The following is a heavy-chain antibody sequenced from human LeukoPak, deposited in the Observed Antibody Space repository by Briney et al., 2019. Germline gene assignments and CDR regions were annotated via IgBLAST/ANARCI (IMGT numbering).Heavy chain of an antibody. J-gene: IGHJ5*02. CDR3: ARHLYSSSSVWFDP. V-gene: IGHV4-59*05. CDR2: IYYSGST. D-gene: IGHD6-6*01. CDR1: GGSISSYY. Sequence: SETLSPTCTVSGGSISSYYWSWIRQPPGKGLEWIGSIYYSGSTYYNPSLKSRVTISVDTSKNQFSLKLSSVTAADTAVYYCARHLYSSSSVWFDPWGQGTLVTVSS.